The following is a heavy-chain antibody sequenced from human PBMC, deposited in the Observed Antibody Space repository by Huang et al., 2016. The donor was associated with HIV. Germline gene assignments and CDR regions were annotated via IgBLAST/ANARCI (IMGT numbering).Heavy chain of an antibody. D-gene: IGHD3-3*01. CDR2: IYTPGST. J-gene: IGHJ4*02. Sequence: VQLQESGPGLVKPSQTLSLSCNVSGASIASGSYFLNWIRQPAGGGPEWIGHIYTPGSTDYNPSLKSRVAVSSDTSKNQFSLSLRSVTAADTAVYFCARGRVTSSGVVQSYDYWGQGSLVTVSS. CDR1: GASIASGSYF. V-gene: IGHV4-61*09. CDR3: ARGRVTSSGVVQSYDY.